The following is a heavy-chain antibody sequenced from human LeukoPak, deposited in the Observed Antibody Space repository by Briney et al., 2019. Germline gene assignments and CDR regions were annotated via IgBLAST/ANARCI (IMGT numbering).Heavy chain of an antibody. D-gene: IGHD1-26*01. CDR2: ISYSGST. J-gene: IGHJ4*02. CDR3: ARENSRREIDY. CDR1: GGSISSYY. Sequence: PSETLSLTCTVSGGSISSYYWGWIRQPPGRGLEWIGYISYSGSTNYNPSLKSRVTISVDTSKNQFSLKLSSVTAADTAVYYCARENSRREIDYWGQGTLVTVSS. V-gene: IGHV4-59*01.